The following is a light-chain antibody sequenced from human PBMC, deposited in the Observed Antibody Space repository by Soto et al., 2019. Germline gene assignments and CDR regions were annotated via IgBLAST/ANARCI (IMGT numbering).Light chain of an antibody. CDR1: QSVSSN. V-gene: IGKV3-15*01. Sequence: EIVMTQSPATLSVSPGERATLSCRTSQSVSSNLAWYQQKSGQAPRLLIYGASTRATGIPARFSGSGSGTAFTLTISSLQSEDFAVYYCQQYNNWTPWTFGQGTKVEIK. J-gene: IGKJ1*01. CDR3: QQYNNWTPWT. CDR2: GAS.